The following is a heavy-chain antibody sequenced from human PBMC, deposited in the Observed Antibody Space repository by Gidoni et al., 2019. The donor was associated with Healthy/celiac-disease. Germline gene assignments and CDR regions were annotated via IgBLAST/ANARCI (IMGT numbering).Heavy chain of an antibody. CDR3: ARGGFVTTPSSTAAVDY. J-gene: IGHJ4*02. CDR2: IYYSGST. Sequence: QVQLQQSGPGLVKPSATLSLTCTVSGVSISSYYWSWIRQPPGKGLEWIGYIYYSGSTNYNPYLKSRVTISVDTSKNQFSLKLSSVTDADTAVYYCARGGFVTTPSSTAAVDYWGQGTLVTVSS. D-gene: IGHD4-17*01. CDR1: GVSISSYY. V-gene: IGHV4-59*01.